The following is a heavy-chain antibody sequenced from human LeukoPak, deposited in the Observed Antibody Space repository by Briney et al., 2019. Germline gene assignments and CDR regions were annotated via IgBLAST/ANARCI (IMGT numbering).Heavy chain of an antibody. CDR3: ARASSDDTAMATPFAY. V-gene: IGHV1-69*13. CDR1: GYTFTGYY. J-gene: IGHJ4*02. CDR2: IIPIFGTA. Sequence: GASVKVSCKASGYTFTGYYMHWVRQAPGQGLEWMGGIIPIFGTANYQQRFQGRVTITADASTSTAYMSLSSLRFEDTAVYYCARASSDDTAMATPFAYWGQGTLVTVSS. D-gene: IGHD5-18*01.